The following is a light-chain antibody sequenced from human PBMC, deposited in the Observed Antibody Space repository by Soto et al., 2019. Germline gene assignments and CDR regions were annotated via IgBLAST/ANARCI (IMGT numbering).Light chain of an antibody. CDR3: QQYGSSPVT. Sequence: EIVLAQSPGTLSLSPGQGATLSCRASQSVDNNFLVWYQQKPGQAPRVLIHGASKRATGIPDRFGGSGSETDFTITISRLEPEDFAIYYCQQYGSSPVTFGQGTRLEIK. CDR1: QSVDNNF. V-gene: IGKV3-20*01. J-gene: IGKJ5*01. CDR2: GAS.